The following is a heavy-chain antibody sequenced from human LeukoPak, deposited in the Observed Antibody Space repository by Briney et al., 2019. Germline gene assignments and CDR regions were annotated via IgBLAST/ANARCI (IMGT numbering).Heavy chain of an antibody. V-gene: IGHV4-59*01. J-gene: IGHJ1*01. CDR2: IYYSGST. Sequence: SETLSLTCTVSGASISTYYCSWIRQPPGKGLEWIGYIYYSGSTTYNPSVKSRVTISADTSKNQFSLKLTSLTAADTAVYYCATSEDAEYFQHWGQGTLVTVSS. CDR3: ATSEDAEYFQH. CDR1: GASISTYY.